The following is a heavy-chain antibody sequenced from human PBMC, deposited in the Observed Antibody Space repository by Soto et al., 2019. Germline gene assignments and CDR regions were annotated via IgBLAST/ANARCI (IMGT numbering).Heavy chain of an antibody. J-gene: IGHJ4*02. Sequence: QSGGSLRLSCAASGFTVSSTDMTWVRQAPGKGLECVSVMYSGGTTYYADSVKGRFTISRDNSKNTLYLQMNSLRVEDTAVYYCARGRMPTLWGQGTLVTVSS. D-gene: IGHD2-2*01. V-gene: IGHV3-53*01. CDR3: ARGRMPTL. CDR1: GFTVSSTD. CDR2: MYSGGTT.